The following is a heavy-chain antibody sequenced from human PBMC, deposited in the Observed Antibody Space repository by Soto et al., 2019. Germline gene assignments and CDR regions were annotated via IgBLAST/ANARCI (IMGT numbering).Heavy chain of an antibody. Sequence: SGPTLENPTQTLTLTCTFSGFSLSTPGVGVNWIRQPPGKALEWLALIYWHDDKRYSPSLKSRLTITKDTSKNQVVLTMANMDPVDTATYYCAHRGGATVGLYYFDYWGQGALVTVSS. J-gene: IGHJ4*02. D-gene: IGHD3-16*01. CDR2: IYWHDDK. V-gene: IGHV2-5*01. CDR3: AHRGGATVGLYYFDY. CDR1: GFSLSTPGVG.